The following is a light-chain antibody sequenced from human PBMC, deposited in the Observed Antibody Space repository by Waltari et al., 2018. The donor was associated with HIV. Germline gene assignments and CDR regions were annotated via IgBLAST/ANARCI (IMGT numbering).Light chain of an antibody. J-gene: IGKJ5*01. CDR1: QDISSY. CDR3: QQYVNYPIT. V-gene: IGKV1-8*01. CDR2: AAS. Sequence: AIRMTQSPSSFSASTGDRVTITCRASQDISSYLAWYQQKPGKAPNLLIYAASTLQSGVPSRFSGSGSGTDFTLTISCLQSEDFATYYCQQYVNYPITFGQGTRLEIK.